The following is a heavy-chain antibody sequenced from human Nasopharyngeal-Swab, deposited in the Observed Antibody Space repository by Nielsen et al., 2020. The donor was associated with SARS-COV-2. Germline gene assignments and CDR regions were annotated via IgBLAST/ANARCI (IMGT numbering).Heavy chain of an antibody. D-gene: IGHD6-19*01. V-gene: IGHV3-7*03. Sequence: GGSLRLSCAASGFTFSSYWMSWVRQAPGKGLEWVAKIKRDGSEKYYVDSVKGRFTISRDNAKNSLYLQLNSLRAEDTAMYYCAKYTSGWGWFDPWGLGTLVTVSS. J-gene: IGHJ5*02. CDR2: IKRDGSEK. CDR1: GFTFSSYW. CDR3: AKYTSGWGWFDP.